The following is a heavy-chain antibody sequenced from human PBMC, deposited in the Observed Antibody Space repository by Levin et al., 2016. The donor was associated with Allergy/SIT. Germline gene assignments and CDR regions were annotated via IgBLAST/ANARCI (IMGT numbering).Heavy chain of an antibody. CDR3: ARPRGGTNRYWYFDL. V-gene: IGHV4-39*01. CDR2: IYYSGNT. Sequence: SETLSLTCSVSGGSISSSSYYWGWIRQPPGKGLEWIGSIYYSGNTYYNPSLKSRVSISVDTSKNQFSLKLSSVTAVDTAVYYCARPRGGTNRYWYFDLWGRGTLVTVSS. D-gene: IGHD1-14*01. CDR1: GGSISSSSYY. J-gene: IGHJ2*01.